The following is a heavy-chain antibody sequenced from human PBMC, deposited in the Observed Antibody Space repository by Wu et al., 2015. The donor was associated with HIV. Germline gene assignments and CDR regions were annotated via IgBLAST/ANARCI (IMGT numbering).Heavy chain of an antibody. Sequence: QVQLVQSGAEVKKPGSSVKVSCKASGGTFKNHAVSWVRQAPGQGLEWMGRIIPISGTANYAQRFQGRVTITADKPTNTAYMGLSSLRSDDTAVYYCARGSILEMSTASFYYYVMDVWGQGTRSRLL. CDR2: IIPISGTA. CDR1: GGTFKNHA. J-gene: IGHJ6*02. CDR3: ARGSILEMSTASFYYYVMDV. D-gene: IGHD1-26*01. V-gene: IGHV1-69*13.